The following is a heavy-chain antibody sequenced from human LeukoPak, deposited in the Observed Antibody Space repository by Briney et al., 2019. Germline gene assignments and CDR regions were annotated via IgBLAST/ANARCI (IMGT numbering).Heavy chain of an antibody. CDR2: IYSGGST. Sequence: GSLRLSCAASGFTVSSNYMSWVRQAPGKGLEWVSVIYSGGSTYYADSVKGRFTISRHNSKNTLYLQMNSLRAEDTAVYYCARAYCSGGSCYPYYFDYWGQGTLVTVSS. J-gene: IGHJ4*02. CDR1: GFTVSSNY. V-gene: IGHV3-53*04. CDR3: ARAYCSGGSCYPYYFDY. D-gene: IGHD2-15*01.